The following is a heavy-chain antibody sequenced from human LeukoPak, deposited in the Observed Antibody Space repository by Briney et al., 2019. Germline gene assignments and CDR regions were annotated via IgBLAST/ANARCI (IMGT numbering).Heavy chain of an antibody. J-gene: IGHJ3*02. CDR2: INWNGGST. Sequence: GGSLRLSCAASGFTFDDYCRSWVRQAPGKGRDWVAGINWNGGSTGYADSVKGRFTISRDNAKNSLYLQMNSLRAEDTALYYCARVLHVGSGSDYLDAFDIWGQGTMVTVSS. V-gene: IGHV3-20*04. CDR1: GFTFDDYC. CDR3: ARVLHVGSGSDYLDAFDI. D-gene: IGHD3-10*01.